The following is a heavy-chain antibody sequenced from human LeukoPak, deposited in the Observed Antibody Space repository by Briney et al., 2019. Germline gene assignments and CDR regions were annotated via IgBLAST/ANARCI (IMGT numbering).Heavy chain of an antibody. V-gene: IGHV1-18*01. J-gene: IGHJ4*02. D-gene: IGHD5-18*01. CDR1: GYTFTSYG. Sequence: ASVKVSCKASGYTFTSYGISWVRQAPGQGLEWMGWISAYNGNTNYAQKLQGRVTMTTDTSTSTAYMELRSLRSGDTAVYYCARDGYSYGYVYSDYWGQGTLVTVSS. CDR2: ISAYNGNT. CDR3: ARDGYSYGYVYSDY.